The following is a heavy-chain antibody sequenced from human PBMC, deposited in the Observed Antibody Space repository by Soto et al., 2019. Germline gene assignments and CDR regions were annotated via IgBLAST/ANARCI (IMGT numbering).Heavy chain of an antibody. D-gene: IGHD5-12*01. CDR1: GFTFSSYG. CDR3: ARDIGGYDYHYYYGMDV. CDR2: IWYDGSNK. V-gene: IGHV3-33*01. J-gene: IGHJ6*02. Sequence: GGSLRLSCAASGFTFSSYGMHWVRQAPCKGLEWVAVIWYDGSNKYYADSVKGRFTISRDNSKNTLYLQMNSLRAEDTAVYYCARDIGGYDYHYYYGMDVWGQGTPVTVSS.